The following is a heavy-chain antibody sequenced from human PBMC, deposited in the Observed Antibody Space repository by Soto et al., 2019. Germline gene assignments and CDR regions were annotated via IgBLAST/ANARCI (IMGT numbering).Heavy chain of an antibody. D-gene: IGHD6-13*01. J-gene: IGHJ6*03. CDR2: FSNDASTT. CDR3: ARGSSWYRVHYPDG. CDR1: GFTFSSYW. V-gene: IGHV3-74*01. Sequence: EVQLVESGGGLVQRGGSLRLSCAASGFTFSSYWMHWVRQAPGKGLEWVSGFSNDASTTRYADSVKGRFTISRAYARNTLQLQMNSLRSEDTAVYYCARGSSWYRVHYPDGWGKGTTGTVSS.